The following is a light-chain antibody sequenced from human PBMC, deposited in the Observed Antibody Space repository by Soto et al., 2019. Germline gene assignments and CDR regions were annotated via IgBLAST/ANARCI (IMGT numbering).Light chain of an antibody. V-gene: IGKV3-20*01. CDR1: QSVTSNY. J-gene: IGKJ1*01. CDR2: AAS. CDR3: HQYGSSITWT. Sequence: EVVLTQSPGTVSLSPGERATLSCRASQSVTSNYLAWYQQKPGQAPRLLIYAASSRATGIPDRFSGSGSGIDFTISISRLEPEDFAVYYCHQYGSSITWTFGQETKVEIK.